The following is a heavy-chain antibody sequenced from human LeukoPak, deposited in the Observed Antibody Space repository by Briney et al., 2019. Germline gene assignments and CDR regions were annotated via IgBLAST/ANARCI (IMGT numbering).Heavy chain of an antibody. CDR2: IYYSGST. V-gene: IGHV4-59*08. Sequence: SETLSLTCTVSGGSISSYYWSWIRQPPGKGLEWIGYIYYSGSTNYNPSLKSRVTISVDTSKNQFSLKLSSVTAADTAVYYCARHSLVGSSWYLRSAFDIWGQGTMVTVSS. CDR3: ARHSLVGSSWYLRSAFDI. CDR1: GGSISSYY. D-gene: IGHD6-13*01. J-gene: IGHJ3*02.